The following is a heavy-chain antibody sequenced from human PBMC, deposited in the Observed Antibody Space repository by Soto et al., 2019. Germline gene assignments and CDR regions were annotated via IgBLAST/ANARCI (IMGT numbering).Heavy chain of an antibody. J-gene: IGHJ4*02. CDR3: ARAPEWELLRDPPPFDY. CDR1: GYTFISYA. CDR2: INAGNGDT. D-gene: IGHD1-26*01. V-gene: IGHV1-3*01. Sequence: ASVKVSCKASGYTFISYAMHWVRQAPGQGLEWMGWINAGNGDTKYSQKFRGRVTITRDTSASTAYMELSSLRSEDTAVYYCARAPEWELLRDPPPFDYWGQGTLVTVSS.